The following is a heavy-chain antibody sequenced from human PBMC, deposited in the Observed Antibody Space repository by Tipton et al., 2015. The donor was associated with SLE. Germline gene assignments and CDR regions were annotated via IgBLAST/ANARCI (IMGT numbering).Heavy chain of an antibody. V-gene: IGHV4-34*01. J-gene: IGHJ4*02. CDR1: GGSFSDYY. Sequence: TLSLTCAVYGGSFSDYYWSWIRQPPGKGLEWIGEINHSGSTNYNPSLKSRVTISVDTSKNQFSLKLSSVTAADTAVYYCARGLMAADYYYWGQGTLVTVSS. CDR2: INHSGST. CDR3: ARGLMAADYYY. D-gene: IGHD6-13*01.